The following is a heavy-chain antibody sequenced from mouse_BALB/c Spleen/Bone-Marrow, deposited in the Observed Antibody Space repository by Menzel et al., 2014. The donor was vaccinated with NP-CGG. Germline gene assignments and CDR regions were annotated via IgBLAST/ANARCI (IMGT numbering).Heavy chain of an antibody. Sequence: LVESGPELVKPGASVKMSCKASGYTFTDYVISWVKQRTGQGLEWIGEIYPGSGSTYYNEKFKGKATLTADKSSNTAYMQLSSLTSEDSAVYFCARYYDYGWYFDVWGAGTTVTVSS. CDR1: GYTFTDYV. D-gene: IGHD2-4*01. V-gene: IGHV1-77*01. CDR2: IYPGSGST. CDR3: ARYYDYGWYFDV. J-gene: IGHJ1*01.